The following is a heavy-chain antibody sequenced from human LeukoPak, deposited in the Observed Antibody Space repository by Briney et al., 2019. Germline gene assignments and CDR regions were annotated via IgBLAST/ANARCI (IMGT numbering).Heavy chain of an antibody. CDR2: ISGTGGST. CDR1: GFTFSSYA. CDR3: AKGVATIRRFDY. Sequence: GGSLRLSCAASGFTFSSYAMNWVRQAPGKGLEWVSAISGTGGSTYYADSVKGRFTISRDNSKNTLYLQMSSLRAEDTAVYYCAKGVATIRRFDYWGQGTLVTVSS. J-gene: IGHJ4*02. D-gene: IGHD5-24*01. V-gene: IGHV3-23*01.